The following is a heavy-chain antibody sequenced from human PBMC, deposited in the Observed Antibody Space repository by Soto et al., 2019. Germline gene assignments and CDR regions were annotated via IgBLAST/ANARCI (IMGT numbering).Heavy chain of an antibody. J-gene: IGHJ4*02. CDR3: ARGWQWLDY. V-gene: IGHV3-11*01. CDR2: ITTSGSLI. D-gene: IGHD6-19*01. CDR1: GFTFSDYY. Sequence: GGSLRLSCAASGFTFSDYYMSWIRQAPGKGLEWVSYITTSGSLIYYADSVKGRFTVSRDNAKNSLYLQMNSLRVEGMAVYYCARGWQWLDYWGQGTLVTVSS.